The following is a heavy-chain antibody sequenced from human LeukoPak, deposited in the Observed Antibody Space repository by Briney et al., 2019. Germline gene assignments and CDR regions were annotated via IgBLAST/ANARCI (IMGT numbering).Heavy chain of an antibody. Sequence: GGSLRLSCVAYGFSFRDYWMHWVRQVPGEGLVWVARINIEGTIISYADSVKGRFTISKDDAKNTLYLQMNNLRAEDTAIYYCVRALGDAWGQGTLVTVSS. D-gene: IGHD7-27*01. CDR2: INIEGTII. CDR1: GFSFRDYW. CDR3: VRALGDA. J-gene: IGHJ5*02. V-gene: IGHV3-74*01.